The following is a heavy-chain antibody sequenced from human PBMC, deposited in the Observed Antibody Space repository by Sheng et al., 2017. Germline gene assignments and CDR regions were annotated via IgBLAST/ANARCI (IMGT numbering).Heavy chain of an antibody. CDR1: GYTLTELS. CDR3: ATKDGGSYPLWYFDY. Sequence: QVHLVQSGAEMKKPGASVKVSCKVSGYTLTELSIHWVRQAPGKGLEWMGGFDPEDEEAIYAQRFEGRVTVTEDTSTETGYMELSNLTSEDTAIYYCATKDGGSYPLWYFDYWGQGTLVTVSS. CDR2: FDPEDEEA. V-gene: IGHV1-24*01. J-gene: IGHJ4*02. D-gene: IGHD1-26*01.